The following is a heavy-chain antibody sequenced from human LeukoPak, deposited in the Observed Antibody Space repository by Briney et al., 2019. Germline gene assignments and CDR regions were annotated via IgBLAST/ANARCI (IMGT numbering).Heavy chain of an antibody. Sequence: SETLSLTCTLSGGSISSSSYYWGWIRQPPGKGLEWIGGIYYSGSTYYNPSLKSRVTISVDTSKNQFSLKLSSVTAADTAVYYCALYCSGGSCHLDAFDIWGQGTMVTVSS. D-gene: IGHD2-15*01. V-gene: IGHV4-39*01. CDR2: IYYSGST. CDR1: GGSISSSSYY. J-gene: IGHJ3*02. CDR3: ALYCSGGSCHLDAFDI.